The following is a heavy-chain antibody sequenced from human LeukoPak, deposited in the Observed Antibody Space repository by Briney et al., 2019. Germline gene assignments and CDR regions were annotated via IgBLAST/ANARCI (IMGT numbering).Heavy chain of an antibody. D-gene: IGHD2-15*01. Sequence: GRSLRLSCAASGYTFSSYGMHWVRQAPGKGLEWVALIAYDGSNEYYADSVRGRFTISRDNSKFTLYMQMNSLRAEDTAVYYCAKDLDGGSYDTTPAFDIWGQGTMVTVSS. CDR1: GYTFSSYG. J-gene: IGHJ3*02. V-gene: IGHV3-30*18. CDR2: IAYDGSNE. CDR3: AKDLDGGSYDTTPAFDI.